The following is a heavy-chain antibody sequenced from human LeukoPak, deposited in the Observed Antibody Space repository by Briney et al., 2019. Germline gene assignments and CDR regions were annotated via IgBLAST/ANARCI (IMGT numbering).Heavy chain of an antibody. V-gene: IGHV4-34*01. J-gene: IGHJ5*02. CDR3: ARGQRRTPNWFDP. Sequence: SETLPLTSAAEGRSVSGYYWSWIRQPPGKGLEGSGEINHSGSTNYNPSLKSRVTISVDTSKKQFSLKLSSVTAADTAVYYCARGQRRTPNWFDPWGQGTLVTVSS. CDR1: GRSVSGYY. CDR2: INHSGST.